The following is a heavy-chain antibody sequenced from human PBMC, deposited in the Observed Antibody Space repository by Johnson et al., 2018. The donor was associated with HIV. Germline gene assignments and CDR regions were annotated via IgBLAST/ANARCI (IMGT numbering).Heavy chain of an antibody. CDR2: IRSKAYGGTT. V-gene: IGHV3-49*04. D-gene: IGHD3-22*01. J-gene: IGHJ3*02. Sequence: VQLMESGGGLVQPGRSLRLSCTASGFTFGDYAMSWVRQAPGKGLELVGFIRSKAYGGTTEYAASVKGRFTISRDDSKSIAYLQINSLRAEDTAVYYCASDYSDSGGYRLRAFDIWGQGTMVTVSS. CDR3: ASDYSDSGGYRLRAFDI. CDR1: GFTFGDYA.